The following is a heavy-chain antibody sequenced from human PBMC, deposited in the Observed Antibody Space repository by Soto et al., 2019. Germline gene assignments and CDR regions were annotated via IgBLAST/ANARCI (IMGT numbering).Heavy chain of an antibody. D-gene: IGHD6-19*01. Sequence: PSETLSLTCAVSGGSISSSNWWSWVRQPPGKGLEWIGEIYHSGSTNYNPSLKSRVTISVDKSKNQFSLKLSSVTAADTAVYYCARHDKRGYSVYDEDIAVAGIGHWGQGSTVTVSS. CDR1: GGSISSSNW. J-gene: IGHJ6*02. CDR3: ARHDKRGYSVYDEDIAVAGIGH. V-gene: IGHV4-4*02. CDR2: IYHSGST.